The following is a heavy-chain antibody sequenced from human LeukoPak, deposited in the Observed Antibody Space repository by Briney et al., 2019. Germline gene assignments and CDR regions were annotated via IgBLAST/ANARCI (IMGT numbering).Heavy chain of an antibody. J-gene: IGHJ3*02. CDR2: IYTSGST. V-gene: IGHV4-4*07. CDR1: GGSISSYY. CDR3: ARGSLAVAQPFAFDI. Sequence: SETLSLTCAVSGGSISSYYWSWIRQPAGKGLEWIGRIYTSGSTNYNPSLKSRVTMSVDTSKNQFSLKLSSVTDADTAVYYCARGSLAVAQPFAFDIWGQGTMVTVSS. D-gene: IGHD6-19*01.